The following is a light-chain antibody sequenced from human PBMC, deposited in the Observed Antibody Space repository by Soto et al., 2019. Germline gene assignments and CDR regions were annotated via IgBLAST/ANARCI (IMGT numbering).Light chain of an antibody. CDR2: DAS. J-gene: IGKJ4*01. CDR1: QDISNY. V-gene: IGKV1-33*01. Sequence: DIHMTQSPSSLSASVGDRVTITCQASQDISNYLNWYQQKKGKAPKLLIYDASNLETGVPSRFSGSGYGTDFNLTISCLQSEDFATYYCQQYYSYPLTFGQGTKVDIK. CDR3: QQYYSYPLT.